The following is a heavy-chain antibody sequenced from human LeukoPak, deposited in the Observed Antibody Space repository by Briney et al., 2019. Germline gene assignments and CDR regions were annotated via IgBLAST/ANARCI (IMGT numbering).Heavy chain of an antibody. D-gene: IGHD3-22*01. CDR1: GYTFTSYY. V-gene: IGHV1-2*02. J-gene: IGHJ4*02. CDR2: ITPNSGGT. CDR3: ARVSRFYYDSSGDFDY. Sequence: ASVKVSCKASGYTFTSYYLHWVRQAPGQGLEWMGWITPNSGGTKYAQKFQGRVTMTRDTSINTAYMELSRLRSDDTAVYYCARVSRFYYDSSGDFDYWGQGSLVTVSS.